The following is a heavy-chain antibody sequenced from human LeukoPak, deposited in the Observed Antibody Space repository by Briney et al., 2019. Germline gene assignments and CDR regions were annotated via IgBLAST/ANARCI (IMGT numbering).Heavy chain of an antibody. CDR2: LGVNGISA. Sequence: QPGGSRRLSCSASGFTFSASAMHWVRQAPGKGLEYVSSLGVNGISAYYADSVRGRFSISRDNSKGTLFLQMSSLRVEDTAVYYCVKGQEVVYTPTFDFWGQGTLVTVSS. J-gene: IGHJ4*02. V-gene: IGHV3-64D*09. D-gene: IGHD2-8*02. CDR1: GFTFSASA. CDR3: VKGQEVVYTPTFDF.